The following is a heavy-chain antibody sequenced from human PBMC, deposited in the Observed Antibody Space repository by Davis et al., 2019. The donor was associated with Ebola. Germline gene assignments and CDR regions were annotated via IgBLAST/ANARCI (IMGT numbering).Heavy chain of an antibody. Sequence: GESLKISCAASGFTSSNFHIHWVRQSPGKGLVWVARIDPDGTGTNYADSVKGRFTISRDNAKNTLSLQMNSLRVEDTAVYYCVRDSGYYSHDYWVHGTLVTVSS. V-gene: IGHV3-74*01. CDR1: GFTSSNFH. CDR2: IDPDGTGT. J-gene: IGHJ4*01. CDR3: VRDSGYYSHDY. D-gene: IGHD5-12*01.